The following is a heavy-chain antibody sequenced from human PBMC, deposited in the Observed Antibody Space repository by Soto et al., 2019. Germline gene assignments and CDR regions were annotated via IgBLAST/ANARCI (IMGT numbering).Heavy chain of an antibody. Sequence: PSETLSLTCAVCGGSLSYWKWMRQSPWKGLGWIGEINHSGSTDYNPSLKSPVNIAVDMSKSLFSPKLNSVTAADTAVYYCAREGSAARSLKSHHSALHVWGQGTTVTVSS. CDR3: AREGSAARSLKSHHSALHV. V-gene: IGHV4-34*01. CDR2: INHSGST. D-gene: IGHD6-6*01. J-gene: IGHJ6*01. CDR1: GGSLSY.